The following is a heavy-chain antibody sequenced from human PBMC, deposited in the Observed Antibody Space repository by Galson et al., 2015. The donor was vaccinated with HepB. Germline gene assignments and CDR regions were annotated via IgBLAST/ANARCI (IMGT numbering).Heavy chain of an antibody. CDR3: ARVQTNYYGSGSFTFHFDY. Sequence: SVKVSCKASGYTFTSYAMNWVRQAPGQGLEWMGWINTNTGNPTYAQGFTGRFVFSLDTSVSMAYLQISSLKAEDTAVYYCARVQTNYYGSGSFTFHFDYWGQGTLVTVSS. CDR1: GYTFTSYA. J-gene: IGHJ4*02. V-gene: IGHV7-4-1*04. CDR2: INTNTGNP. D-gene: IGHD3-10*01.